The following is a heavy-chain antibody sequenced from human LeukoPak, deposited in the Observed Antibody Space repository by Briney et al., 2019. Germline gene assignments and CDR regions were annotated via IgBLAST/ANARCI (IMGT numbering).Heavy chain of an antibody. CDR1: GGSISSNSYY. J-gene: IGHJ4*02. V-gene: IGHV4-39*01. CDR2: IYYSGST. Sequence: PSETLSLTCAVSGGSISSNSYYWVWIRQPPGKGLEWFGSIYYSGSTYYNPSINNRVTISVDTSKNQFSLKLSSVTAADTAVYYCARTKYYYNSRSYGAPYYFDYWGQGTLVTVSS. D-gene: IGHD3-10*01. CDR3: ARTKYYYNSRSYGAPYYFDY.